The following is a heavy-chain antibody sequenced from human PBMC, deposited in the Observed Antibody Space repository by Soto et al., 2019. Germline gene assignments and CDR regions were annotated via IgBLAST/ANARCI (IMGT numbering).Heavy chain of an antibody. J-gene: IGHJ6*02. CDR2: INPNSGGT. D-gene: IGHD2-21*02. V-gene: IGHV1-2*04. CDR3: ARGANIVVVTATSDYYYYAMDV. Sequence: ASVKVSCKASGYTFTGYYMHCVRQAPGQGLEWMGWINPNSGGTNYAQKFQGWVTMTRDTSISTAYMELSRLRSDGTAVYYCARGANIVVVTATSDYYYYAMDVWGQGTTVTVSS. CDR1: GYTFTGYY.